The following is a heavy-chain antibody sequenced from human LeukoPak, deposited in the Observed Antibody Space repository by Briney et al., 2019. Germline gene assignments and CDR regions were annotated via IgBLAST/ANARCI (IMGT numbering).Heavy chain of an antibody. D-gene: IGHD3-10*01. Sequence: GESLKISCKGSGYSFTNYWIGWVRQMPGEGLEWMGTIYPADSDTRYRPSFQGQVTISADQSISTAYLQWSSLKASDTAMYYCARLYGSGTHVDYWGQGTLVTVSS. CDR3: ARLYGSGTHVDY. J-gene: IGHJ4*02. V-gene: IGHV5-51*01. CDR1: GYSFTNYW. CDR2: IYPADSDT.